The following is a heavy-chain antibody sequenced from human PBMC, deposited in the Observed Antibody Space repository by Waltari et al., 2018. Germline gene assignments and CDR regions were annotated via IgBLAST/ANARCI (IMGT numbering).Heavy chain of an antibody. CDR2: INHSGST. Sequence: QVQLQQWGAGLLKPSETLSLTCAVYGGSFSGYYWSWIRQPPGKGLEWIGEINHSGSTNYNPSLNSRVTISVDTAKNQFSLKLSSVTAADTAVYYCARGLRGWFTFATYYFDYCCQGTLVTVSS. D-gene: IGHD6-19*01. V-gene: IGHV4-34*01. J-gene: IGHJ4*02. CDR1: GGSFSGYY. CDR3: ARGLRGWFTFATYYFDY.